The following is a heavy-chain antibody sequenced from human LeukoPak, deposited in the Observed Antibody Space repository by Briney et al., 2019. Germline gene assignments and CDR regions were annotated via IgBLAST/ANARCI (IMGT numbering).Heavy chain of an antibody. D-gene: IGHD6-19*01. CDR1: GYRFSNFW. Sequence: GESLKISCKSSGYRFSNFWIAWVRQMPGKGLEWMGIIHPSNSKTRYSPSFEDVVTISADKSISTVYLQWSSPKTSDSAIYYCARGGQAVPGQRFDYWGQGTLVTVS. CDR2: IHPSNSKT. V-gene: IGHV5-51*01. J-gene: IGHJ4*02. CDR3: ARGGQAVPGQRFDY.